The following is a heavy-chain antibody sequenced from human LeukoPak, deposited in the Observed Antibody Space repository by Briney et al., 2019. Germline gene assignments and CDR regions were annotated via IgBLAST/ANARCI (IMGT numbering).Heavy chain of an antibody. CDR3: ARGGYCSSTSCYYYGMDV. J-gene: IGHJ6*02. V-gene: IGHV3-21*01. CDR2: ISSSSSYI. CDR1: GFTFSSYS. Sequence: GGSLRLSCAASGFTFSSYSMNWVRQAPGKGLEWVSSISSSSSYIYYADSVKGRFTISRDNAKNSLYLQMNSLRAEDTAVYYCARGGYCSSTSCYYYGMDVWGQGTTVTVSS. D-gene: IGHD2-2*01.